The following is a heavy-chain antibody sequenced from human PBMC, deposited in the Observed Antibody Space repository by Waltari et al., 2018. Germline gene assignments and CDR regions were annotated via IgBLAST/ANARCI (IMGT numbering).Heavy chain of an antibody. CDR3: AADLEGWHYFDY. V-gene: IGHV1-69*13. CDR1: GGAFSSYA. CDR2: IIPIFGTA. J-gene: IGHJ4*02. D-gene: IGHD3-3*01. Sequence: QVQLVQSGAEVKKPGSSVQVSCKASGGAFSSYAISWVRQAPGQGLEWMGGIIPIFGTANYAQKFQGRVTITADESTSTAYMELSSLRSEDTAVYYCAADLEGWHYFDYWGQGTLVTVSS.